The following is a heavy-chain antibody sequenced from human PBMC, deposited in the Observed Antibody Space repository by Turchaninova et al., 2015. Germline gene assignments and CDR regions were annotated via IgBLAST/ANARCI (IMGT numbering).Heavy chain of an antibody. D-gene: IGHD6-19*01. V-gene: IGHV4-34*01. J-gene: IGHJ4*02. CDR2: INHSGST. Sequence: QVQLQQWGAGLLKPSETLSLTCAVYGGSFSGYYWSWIRQPPGKGLEWIGEINHSGSTTYNPSLKRRVTISVDTSKNQFSLKLSSVTAADTAVYYCASSNSSGWANDYWGQGTLVTVSS. CDR1: GGSFSGYY. CDR3: ASSNSSGWANDY.